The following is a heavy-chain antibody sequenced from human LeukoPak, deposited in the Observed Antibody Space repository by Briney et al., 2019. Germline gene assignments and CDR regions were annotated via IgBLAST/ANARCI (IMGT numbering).Heavy chain of an antibody. CDR3: ASLDCSGGSCLFF. Sequence: PSETLSLTCTVSGGSISSYYWSWIRQPPGKGLEWIGYIYYSGSTNYNPSLKSRVTISVDTSKNQFSLKLSSVTAADTAVYYCASLDCSGGSCLFFWGQGTLVTVSS. CDR1: GGSISSYY. J-gene: IGHJ4*02. V-gene: IGHV4-59*08. D-gene: IGHD2-15*01. CDR2: IYYSGST.